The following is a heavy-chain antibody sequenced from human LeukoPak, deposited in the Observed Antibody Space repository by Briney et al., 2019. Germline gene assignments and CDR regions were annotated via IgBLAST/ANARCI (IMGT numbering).Heavy chain of an antibody. Sequence: GGSLRLSCESSGFTLSHYYMTWIRQAPGKGLEWLSCISGSGDTIYYADSVKGRFTISRDNSKNTLYLQMNSLRAEDTAVYYCAKADSSGYPYYFDYWGQGTLVTVSS. D-gene: IGHD3-22*01. CDR3: AKADSSGYPYYFDY. J-gene: IGHJ4*02. CDR2: ISGSGDTI. V-gene: IGHV3-11*01. CDR1: GFTLSHYY.